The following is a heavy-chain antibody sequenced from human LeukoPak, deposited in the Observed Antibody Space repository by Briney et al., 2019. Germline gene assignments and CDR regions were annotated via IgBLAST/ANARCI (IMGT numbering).Heavy chain of an antibody. D-gene: IGHD3-10*01. CDR1: GGSFSGYY. CDR2: INHSGST. J-gene: IGHJ6*02. V-gene: IGHV4-34*01. CDR3: ARVWGSGSYISKDYYYYGMDV. Sequence: SETLSLTCAVYGGSFSGYYWSWIRQPPGKGLEWIGEINHSGSTNYNPSLKSRVTISVDTSKNQFSLKLSSVTAADTAVYYCARVWGSGSYISKDYYYYGMDVWGQGTTVIVSS.